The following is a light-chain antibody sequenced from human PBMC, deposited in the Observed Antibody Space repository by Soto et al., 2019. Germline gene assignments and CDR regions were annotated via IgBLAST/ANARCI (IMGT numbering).Light chain of an antibody. CDR1: SSDVGSYNL. CDR2: EGS. Sequence: QSALTQPASVSGSPGQSITISCTGTSSDVGSYNLVSWYQQHPGKAPKLMIYEGSKRPSGVSNRFSGSKSGNTASLTISGLQAEDEADYYRCSYAGSSTFDFGTGTKVTVL. V-gene: IGLV2-23*03. J-gene: IGLJ1*01. CDR3: CSYAGSSTFD.